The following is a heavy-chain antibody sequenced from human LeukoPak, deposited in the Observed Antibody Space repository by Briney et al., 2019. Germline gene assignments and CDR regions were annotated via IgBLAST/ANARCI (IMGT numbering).Heavy chain of an antibody. Sequence: ASVKVSCKASGGTFSSYAISWVRQAPGQGLGWMGGIIPIFGTANYAQKFQGRVTITTDESTSTAYMELSSLRSEDTAVCYSASGVKWVPAKGHYYYYYMDVWGKGTTVTVSS. CDR1: GGTFSSYA. J-gene: IGHJ6*03. CDR3: ASGVKWVPAKGHYYYYYMDV. CDR2: IIPIFGTA. D-gene: IGHD2-2*01. V-gene: IGHV1-69*05.